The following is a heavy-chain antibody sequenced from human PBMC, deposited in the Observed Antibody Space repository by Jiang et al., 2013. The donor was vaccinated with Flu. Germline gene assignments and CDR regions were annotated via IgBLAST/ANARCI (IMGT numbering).Heavy chain of an antibody. D-gene: IGHD6-19*01. J-gene: IGHJ4*02. Sequence: KPTQTLTLTCTFSGFSLSTGKVSVSWLRQPPGKALEWLARIDWDDDKFYSTSLRTRLTISKDTSKNQVVLTMTNMDPADTATYYCTRILSGWSFDNWGQGTLVTVSS. CDR1: GFSLSTGKVS. CDR2: IDWDDDK. V-gene: IGHV2-70*16. CDR3: TRILSGWSFDN.